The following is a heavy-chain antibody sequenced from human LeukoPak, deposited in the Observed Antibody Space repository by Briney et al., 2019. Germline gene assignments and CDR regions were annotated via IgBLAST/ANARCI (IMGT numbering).Heavy chain of an antibody. Sequence: ASVKVSCKVSGYTLTALSMHWVRQAPGKGLEWMGGFDPEDGETIYAQKFQGRVTMTEDTSTDTAYMELSSLRSEDTAVYYCATYRRDYYDSSGYYLAWFDPWGQGTLVTVSS. CDR1: GYTLTALS. D-gene: IGHD3-22*01. V-gene: IGHV1-24*01. CDR2: FDPEDGET. CDR3: ATYRRDYYDSSGYYLAWFDP. J-gene: IGHJ5*02.